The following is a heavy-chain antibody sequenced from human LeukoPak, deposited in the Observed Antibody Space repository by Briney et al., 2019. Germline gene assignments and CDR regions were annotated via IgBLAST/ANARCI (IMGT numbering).Heavy chain of an antibody. V-gene: IGHV3-21*01. Sequence: GGSLRLSCADSGFTFSSYSMNWVRQAPGKGLEWVSSISSGSKYIYNADSVKGRFTISRDNAKNSPYLQMNSLRAEDTAVYYCARALSYSYGSMDFWGQGTLVIVSS. CDR1: GFTFSSYS. CDR2: ISSGSKYI. CDR3: ARALSYSYGSMDF. J-gene: IGHJ4*02. D-gene: IGHD5-18*01.